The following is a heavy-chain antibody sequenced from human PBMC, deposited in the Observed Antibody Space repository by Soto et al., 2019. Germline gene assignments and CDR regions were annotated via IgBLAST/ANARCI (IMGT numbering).Heavy chain of an antibody. CDR1: SASVSIGAYD. Sequence: SESLSLASTVSSASVSIGAYDWGWVRQRPGRGLEWIGYVYESGYTYYNMSLKSRLTISLDRSNNQFSLGLTSVTAADTAVYYXVRALRHTAMVYPCFDPWGQGTLVTVSS. CDR2: VYESGYT. D-gene: IGHD5-18*01. CDR3: VRALRHTAMVYPCFDP. V-gene: IGHV4-31*03. J-gene: IGHJ5*02.